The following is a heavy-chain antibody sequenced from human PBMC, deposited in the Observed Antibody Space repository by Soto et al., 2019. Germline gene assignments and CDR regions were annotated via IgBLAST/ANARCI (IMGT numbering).Heavy chain of an antibody. CDR3: ANWHGSGPYFSAY. Sequence: EVQLLDSGGGLVQPGGSLRLSCAASGFSFSDFAMCWVRQAPGKGLEWVSSITASGGTTFYSDSVKGRFTISRDNSKNTLYLEMDSLRADDTAVDYCANWHGSGPYFSAYWGQGTLVTVSS. CDR1: GFSFSDFA. D-gene: IGHD3-10*01. V-gene: IGHV3-23*01. J-gene: IGHJ4*02. CDR2: ITASGGTT.